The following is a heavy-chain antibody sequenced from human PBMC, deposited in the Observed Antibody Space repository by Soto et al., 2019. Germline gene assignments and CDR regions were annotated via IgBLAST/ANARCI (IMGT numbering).Heavy chain of an antibody. CDR3: ARLGIAAADAGWFDP. J-gene: IGHJ5*02. CDR2: IYPGDSDT. V-gene: IGHV5-51*01. Sequence: PGESLKISCKGSGYSFTSYWIGWVRQMPGKGLEWMGIIYPGDSDTRYSPSFQGLVTISADKSISTAYLQWSSLKASDTAMYYCARLGIAAADAGWFDPWGQGTLVTVSS. D-gene: IGHD6-13*01. CDR1: GYSFTSYW.